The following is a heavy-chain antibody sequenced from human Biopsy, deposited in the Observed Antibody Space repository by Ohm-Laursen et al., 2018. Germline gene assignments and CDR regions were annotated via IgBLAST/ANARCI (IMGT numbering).Heavy chain of an antibody. CDR3: AREQPALSGGGSWFDS. D-gene: IGHD6-19*01. CDR2: ISETSSHI. Sequence: SLRLSCSASGFSVSSYDMNWVRQAPGKGLEWISYISETSSHIYDADSVRGRFTVARDIPKNSLYLQMNSLRADDSAVYFCAREQPALSGGGSWFDSWGQGTLVIVSS. CDR1: GFSVSSYD. J-gene: IGHJ5*01. V-gene: IGHV3-21*01.